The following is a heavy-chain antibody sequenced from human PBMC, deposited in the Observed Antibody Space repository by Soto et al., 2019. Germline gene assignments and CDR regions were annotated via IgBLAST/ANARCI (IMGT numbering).Heavy chain of an antibody. CDR3: VKYQGYHFRSRLSV. V-gene: IGHV1-18*01. D-gene: IGHD2-15*01. J-gene: IGHJ1*01. CDR2: ISAYNGNT. Sequence: ASVKGSCKASGYTFTSYGISWVRQAPGQGLEWMGWISAYNGNTNYAQKLQGRVTMTTDTSTSTAYMELRSLRSDDTAVYYCVKYQGYHFRSRLSVWGQGTLVTVSS. CDR1: GYTFTSYG.